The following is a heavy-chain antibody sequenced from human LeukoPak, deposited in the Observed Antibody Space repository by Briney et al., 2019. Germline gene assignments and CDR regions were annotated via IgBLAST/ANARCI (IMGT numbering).Heavy chain of an antibody. D-gene: IGHD3-22*01. J-gene: IGHJ6*03. CDR1: GGSISSYY. CDR2: IYYSGST. V-gene: IGHV4-59*01. CDR3: ARYYYDSSGYYPWYYYDDYMDV. Sequence: TSETLSLTCTVSGGSISSYYWSWIRQPPGKGLEWIGYIYYSGSTNYNPSLKSRVTISVDTSKNQFSLKLSSVTAADTAVYYCARYYYDSSGYYPWYYYDDYMDVWGKGTTVTVSS.